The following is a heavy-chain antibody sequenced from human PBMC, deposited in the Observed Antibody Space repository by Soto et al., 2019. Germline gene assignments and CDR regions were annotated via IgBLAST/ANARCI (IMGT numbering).Heavy chain of an antibody. CDR2: IKSKTDGGTT. Sequence: GGSLRLSCAASGFTFSNAWMSWVRQAPGKGLEWVGRIKSKTDGGTTDYAAPVKGRFTISRDDSKNTLYLQMNSLKTEDTAVYYCTTWPNPPPQYCSSTSCEYFQHWGQGTLVTVSS. CDR1: GFTFSNAW. J-gene: IGHJ1*01. D-gene: IGHD2-2*01. V-gene: IGHV3-15*01. CDR3: TTWPNPPPQYCSSTSCEYFQH.